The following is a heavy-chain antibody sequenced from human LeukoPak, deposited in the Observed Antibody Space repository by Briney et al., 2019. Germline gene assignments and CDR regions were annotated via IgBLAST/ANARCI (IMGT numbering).Heavy chain of an antibody. CDR3: ARGNYSVSAKNWFDP. Sequence: PSETLSLTCIVSGGSISSISSNNYHWGWIRQPPGKGLEWIGSIYYSGSTYYNPSLKSRVTISVDTSKNQFSLKLSSVTAADTAVYYCARGNYSVSAKNWFDPWGQGTLVTVSS. D-gene: IGHD2-15*01. J-gene: IGHJ5*02. CDR2: IYYSGST. V-gene: IGHV4-39*01. CDR1: GGSISSISSNNYH.